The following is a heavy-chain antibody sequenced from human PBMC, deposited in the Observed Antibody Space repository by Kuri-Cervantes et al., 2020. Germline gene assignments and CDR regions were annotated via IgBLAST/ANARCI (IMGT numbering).Heavy chain of an antibody. CDR1: GYSISSGYY. D-gene: IGHD3-10*01. CDR3: ARGRGYYYYYMDV. CDR2: IYHSGST. V-gene: IGHV4-38-2*02. Sequence: GSLRLSCTVSGYSISSGYYWGWIRQPPGKGLEWIGSIYHSGSTYYNPSLKSRVTISVDTSKNQFSLKLSSVTAADTAVYYCARGRGYYYYYMDVWGKGTTVTVSS. J-gene: IGHJ6*03.